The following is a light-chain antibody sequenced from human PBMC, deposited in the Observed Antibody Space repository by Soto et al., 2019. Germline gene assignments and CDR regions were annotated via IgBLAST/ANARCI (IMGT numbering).Light chain of an antibody. V-gene: IGKV3-20*01. J-gene: IGKJ2*01. Sequence: EIVLTQSPGTLSLSPGEIATLSCRASQSVSSSYLAWYQQKPGQAPRLRIYGASSRDTGIPDRFSGSGSGTYFTLTISRLEPEDFAVYYCQQYGSSPPYTFGQGTKLEIK. CDR3: QQYGSSPPYT. CDR2: GAS. CDR1: QSVSSSY.